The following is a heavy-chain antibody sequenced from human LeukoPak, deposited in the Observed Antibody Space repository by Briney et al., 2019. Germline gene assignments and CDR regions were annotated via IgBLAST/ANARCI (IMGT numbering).Heavy chain of an antibody. Sequence: SETLSLTCAVYGGSFSGYYWSWIRQPPGKGLQWIGEINHSGSTNYNPSLKSRVTISVDTSKNQFSLKLSSVTAADTAVYYCARRLIKQLADYYYMDVWGKGTTVTVSS. D-gene: IGHD6-6*01. CDR3: ARRLIKQLADYYYMDV. CDR1: GGSFSGYY. J-gene: IGHJ6*03. V-gene: IGHV4-34*01. CDR2: INHSGST.